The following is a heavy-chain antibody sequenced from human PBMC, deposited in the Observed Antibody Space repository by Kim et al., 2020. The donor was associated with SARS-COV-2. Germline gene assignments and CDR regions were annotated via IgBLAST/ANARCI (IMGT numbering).Heavy chain of an antibody. J-gene: IGHJ4*02. D-gene: IGHD3-3*01. CDR1: GFTFSSYE. V-gene: IGHV3-48*03. Sequence: GGSLRLSCAASGFTFSSYEMNWVRQAPGKGLEWVSYISSSGSTIYYADSVKGRFTISRDNAKNSLYLQMNSLRAEDTAVYYCARGGSGYYSPTYWGQGTLVTVSS. CDR3: ARGGSGYYSPTY. CDR2: ISSSGSTI.